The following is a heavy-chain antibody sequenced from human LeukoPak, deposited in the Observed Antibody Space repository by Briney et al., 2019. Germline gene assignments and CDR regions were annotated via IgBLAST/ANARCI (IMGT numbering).Heavy chain of an antibody. CDR2: IYYSGST. D-gene: IGHD3-22*01. V-gene: IGHV4-59*12. CDR1: GGSISSYY. CDR3: ARSTYDSSGYYYPPPGQYFQH. J-gene: IGHJ1*01. Sequence: SETLSLTCTVSGGSISSYYWSWIRQPPGKGLEWIGYIYYSGSTNYNPSLKSRVTISVDRSKNQFSLKLSSVTAADTAVYYCARSTYDSSGYYYPPPGQYFQHWGQGTLVTVSS.